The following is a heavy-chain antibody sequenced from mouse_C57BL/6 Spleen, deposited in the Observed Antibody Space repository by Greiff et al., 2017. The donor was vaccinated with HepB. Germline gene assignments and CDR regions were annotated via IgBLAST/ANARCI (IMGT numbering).Heavy chain of an antibody. CDR2: IIYDGSN. D-gene: IGHD2-13*01. Sequence: EVQLVESGPGLVKPSQSLSLSCSATGYSITSCYFWYWIRQCRGNKLELMGYIIYDGSNNYNPSLKNRISITDDTSKNQFFLKLNCVTAEDTATYYCAREYGDSEDWGQGTTLTVSS. CDR3: AREYGDSED. CDR1: GYSITSCYF. V-gene: IGHV3-6*01. J-gene: IGHJ2*01.